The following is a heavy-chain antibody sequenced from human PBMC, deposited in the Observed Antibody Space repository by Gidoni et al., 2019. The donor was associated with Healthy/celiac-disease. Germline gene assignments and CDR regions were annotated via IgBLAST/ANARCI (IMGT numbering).Heavy chain of an antibody. CDR2: IRYDGSNK. J-gene: IGHJ3*02. CDR1: GFTFSSYC. V-gene: IGHV3-30*02. CDR3: AKGSRYCSSTSCYYPWSFDAFDI. D-gene: IGHD2-2*01. Sequence: QVQLVESVGGVVHPGGSLRLSCAASGFTFSSYCMHLLRQAPGKGLEWVAFIRYDGSNKYYADSVKGRVTISRDNSKNTLYLQMNSMRDEDTAVYYCAKGSRYCSSTSCYYPWSFDAFDIWGQGTMVNVSS.